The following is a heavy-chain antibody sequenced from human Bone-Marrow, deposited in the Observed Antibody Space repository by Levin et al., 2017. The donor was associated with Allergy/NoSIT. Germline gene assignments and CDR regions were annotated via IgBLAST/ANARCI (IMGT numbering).Heavy chain of an antibody. CDR2: INPNSGNT. D-gene: IGHD2-15*01. CDR3: ARGDCYSGSCYGPDWFDP. J-gene: IGHJ5*02. V-gene: IGHV1-8*01. Sequence: GASVKVSCKTSGYTFTSYNVYWVRQATGQGLEWMGYINPNSGNTAYARKFQGRFTMTRNSSITTAYMELSSLRSEDTAMYYCARGDCYSGSCYGPDWFDPWGQGTQVTVSS. CDR1: GYTFTSYN.